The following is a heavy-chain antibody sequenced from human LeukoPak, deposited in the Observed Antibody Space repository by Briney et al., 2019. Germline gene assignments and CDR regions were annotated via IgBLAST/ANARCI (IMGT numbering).Heavy chain of an antibody. D-gene: IGHD4-11*01. J-gene: IGHJ6*03. V-gene: IGHV3-15*01. CDR3: TTYVGAYSNWGDYYYYYMDV. Sequence: GGSLRLSCAASGFTFGNAGMSWVRQAPGKGLEWVGRIKSKTDGGTTDYAAPVKGRCTISREDSKNTLYLQMNSLKTEDTAVYYCTTYVGAYSNWGDYYYYYMDVWGKGTTVTVSS. CDR2: IKSKTDGGTT. CDR1: GFTFGNAG.